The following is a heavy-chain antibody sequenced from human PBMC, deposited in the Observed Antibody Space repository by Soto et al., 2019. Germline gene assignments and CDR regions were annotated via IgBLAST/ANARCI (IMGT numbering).Heavy chain of an antibody. Sequence: QVQLVESGGGVVQPGRSLRLSCAASGFTFSSYGIHWVRQAPGKGLEWVAVIWYDGSNKYYADSVKGRWSISRDNSKNTVHLEMNSRTAEDTAEYDCGREWNGMDVWGQGNTVTVSS. CDR3: GREWNGMDV. V-gene: IGHV3-33*01. J-gene: IGHJ6*02. CDR2: IWYDGSNK. CDR1: GFTFSSYG.